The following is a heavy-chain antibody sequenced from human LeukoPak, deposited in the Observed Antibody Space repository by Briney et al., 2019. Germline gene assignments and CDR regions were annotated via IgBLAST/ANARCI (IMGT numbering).Heavy chain of an antibody. CDR1: GGSISRSNW. CDR3: ARLSGYDWESFYDY. Sequence: SETLSLTCAVSGGSISRSNWWSWVRQSPGKGLEWIGEIYDNGSTNYNPSLKSRVTISVDKSKNQFSLKLSSVTAADTAVYYCARLSGYDWESFYDYWGQGTLVTVSS. CDR2: IYDNGST. D-gene: IGHD5-12*01. J-gene: IGHJ4*02. V-gene: IGHV4-4*02.